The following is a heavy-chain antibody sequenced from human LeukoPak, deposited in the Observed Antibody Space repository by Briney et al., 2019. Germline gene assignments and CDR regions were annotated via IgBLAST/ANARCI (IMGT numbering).Heavy chain of an antibody. Sequence: GGSLRLSCAASGFTFSSYAMSWVRQAPGKGLEWVSAISGSGGSTYYADSVKGRFTISRDNSKNTLYLQMNSLRAEDTAVYYCANGGYDFVFPYDYWGQGTLVTVSS. D-gene: IGHD5-12*01. CDR2: ISGSGGST. J-gene: IGHJ4*02. V-gene: IGHV3-23*01. CDR1: GFTFSSYA. CDR3: ANGGYDFVFPYDY.